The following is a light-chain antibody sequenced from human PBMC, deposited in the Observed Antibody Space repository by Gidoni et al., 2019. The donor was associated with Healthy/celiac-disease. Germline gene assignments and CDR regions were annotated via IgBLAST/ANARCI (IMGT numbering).Light chain of an antibody. V-gene: IGKV4-1*01. CDR3: QQYYSTPPT. CDR1: QSVLYSSNNTNY. J-gene: IGKJ3*01. Sequence: DIVMTQSPDSLAVSLGERATINCKSSQSVLYSSNNTNYLAWYQPQPGQPPKLLIYWASTRESGVPDRFSGSGSGTDFTLTISSLQAEDVAVYYCQQYYSTPPTVGPGTKVDIK. CDR2: WAS.